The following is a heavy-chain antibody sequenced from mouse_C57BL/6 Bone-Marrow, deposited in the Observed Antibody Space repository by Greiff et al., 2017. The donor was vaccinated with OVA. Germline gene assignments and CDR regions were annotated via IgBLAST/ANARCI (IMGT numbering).Heavy chain of an antibody. CDR3: ARSGTRAWFAY. CDR1: GYTFTSYW. J-gene: IGHJ3*01. Sequence: VQLQQPGAELVKPGDSVKLSCKASGYTFTSYWMHWVKQRPGQGLEWIGMIHPNSGSTNYNEKFKSKATLTVDKSSSTAYMQLSSLTSEDSAVYYCARSGTRAWFAYWGQGTLVTVSA. D-gene: IGHD4-1*01. V-gene: IGHV1-64*01. CDR2: IHPNSGST.